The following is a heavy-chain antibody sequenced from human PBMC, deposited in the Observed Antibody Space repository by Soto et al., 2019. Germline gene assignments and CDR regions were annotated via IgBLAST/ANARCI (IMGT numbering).Heavy chain of an antibody. CDR3: ARDADAPDYYGSGSYAYYYMDV. J-gene: IGHJ6*03. D-gene: IGHD3-10*01. Sequence: PGGSLRLSCAASGFTFSSYSMNWVRQAPGKGLEWVSSISSSSSYIYYADSVKGRFTISRDNAKNSLYLQMNSLRAEDTAVYYCARDADAPDYYGSGSYAYYYMDVWGKGTTVTVSS. V-gene: IGHV3-21*01. CDR1: GFTFSSYS. CDR2: ISSSSSYI.